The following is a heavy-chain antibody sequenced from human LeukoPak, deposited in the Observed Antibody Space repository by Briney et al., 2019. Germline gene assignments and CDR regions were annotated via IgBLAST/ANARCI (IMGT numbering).Heavy chain of an antibody. V-gene: IGHV4-39*07. D-gene: IGHD3-3*01. Sequence: SETLSLTCTVSGGSISSSSYYWGWICQPPGKGLEWIGCIYYSGSTYYDPPLQSPVTISVDTSTNQFSLKLSSVTAADTAVYYCARGGAYYDFWSGYFDYWGQGTQVTVSS. J-gene: IGHJ4*02. CDR3: ARGGAYYDFWSGYFDY. CDR2: IYYSGST. CDR1: GGSISSSSYY.